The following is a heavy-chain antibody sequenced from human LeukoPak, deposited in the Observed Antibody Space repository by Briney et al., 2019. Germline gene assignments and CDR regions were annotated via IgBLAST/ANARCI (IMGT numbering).Heavy chain of an antibody. CDR2: IIPIFGTA. D-gene: IGHD2-15*01. J-gene: IGHJ6*02. Sequence: ASVKVSCKASGYTFTSYAMHWVRQAPGQGLEWMGGIIPIFGTANYAQKFQGRVTITADESTSTAYMELSSLRSEDTAVYYCARDGVVVAAGRRGYYYYGMDVWGQGTTVTVSS. V-gene: IGHV1-69*13. CDR1: GYTFTSYA. CDR3: ARDGVVVAAGRRGYYYYGMDV.